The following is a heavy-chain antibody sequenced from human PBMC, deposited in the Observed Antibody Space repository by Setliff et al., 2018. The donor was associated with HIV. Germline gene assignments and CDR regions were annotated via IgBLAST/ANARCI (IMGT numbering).Heavy chain of an antibody. J-gene: IGHJ6*03. CDR1: GDSISSHY. D-gene: IGHD3-10*01. CDR3: ARQHLARGGYYYMDV. V-gene: IGHV4-59*11. CDR2: IYYSGST. Sequence: PSETLSLTCTVFGDSISSHYWSWIRQPPGKGLEWIGYIYYSGSTNYNPSLKSRVTISVDTSKNQFSLKLSSVTAADTAVYYCARQHLARGGYYYMDVWGKGTTVTVSS.